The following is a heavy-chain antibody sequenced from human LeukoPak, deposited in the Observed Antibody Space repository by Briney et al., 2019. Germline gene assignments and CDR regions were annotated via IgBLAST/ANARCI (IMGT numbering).Heavy chain of an antibody. CDR1: GGSISSSSYY. CDR2: IYYSGST. CDR3: ARQGITMSLYYYGMDV. D-gene: IGHD3-10*02. V-gene: IGHV4-39*01. J-gene: IGHJ6*02. Sequence: SQTLSLTCTVSGGSISSSSYYWGWIRQPPGKGLEWIGSIYYSGSTYYNPSLKSRVIISVDTSKNQFSLKLSSVTAADTAVYYCARQGITMSLYYYGMDVWGQGTTVTVSS.